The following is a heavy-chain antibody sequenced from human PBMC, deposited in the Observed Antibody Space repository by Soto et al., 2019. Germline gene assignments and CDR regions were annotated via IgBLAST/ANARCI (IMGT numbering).Heavy chain of an antibody. D-gene: IGHD3-3*01. CDR1: GFTFRSYW. J-gene: IGHJ3*02. CDR3: ARDKNVYDFFGADDAFDI. Sequence: EVQLVESGGGLVQPGGSLRLSCAASGFTFRSYWMSWVRQAPGKGLEWVASIKQDGSDKYYVESVKGRFTISRDNAENSVDLLMNTLRAEDTAVYYWARDKNVYDFFGADDAFDIWGQGTMVTVSS. V-gene: IGHV3-7*05. CDR2: IKQDGSDK.